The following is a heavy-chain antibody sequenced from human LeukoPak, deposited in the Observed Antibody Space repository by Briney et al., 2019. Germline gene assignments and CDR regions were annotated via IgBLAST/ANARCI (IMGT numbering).Heavy chain of an antibody. CDR1: GFTFGTTV. Sequence: HPGGSLRLSCAASGFTFGTTVMSWVRQAPGKGLEWVSTINSGGNTYYADSVKGRFTISRDISKNTLYLQMNSLRAEDTAVYYCAKRLTASDWYEVDYWGQGTLVTVSS. D-gene: IGHD6-19*01. CDR3: AKRLTASDWYEVDY. J-gene: IGHJ4*02. CDR2: INSGGNT. V-gene: IGHV3-23*01.